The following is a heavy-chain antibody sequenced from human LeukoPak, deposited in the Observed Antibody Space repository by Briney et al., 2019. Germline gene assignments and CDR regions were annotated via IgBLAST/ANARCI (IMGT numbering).Heavy chain of an antibody. J-gene: IGHJ4*02. CDR3: ARGGYSGYAR. CDR2: INHSGST. Sequence: PSETLSLTCAVYGGPFSGYYWSWIRQPPGKGLEWIGEINHSGSTNYNPSLKSRVTISVDTSKNQFSLKLSSVTAADTAVYYCARGGYSGYARWGQGTLVTVSS. CDR1: GGPFSGYY. D-gene: IGHD5-12*01. V-gene: IGHV4-34*01.